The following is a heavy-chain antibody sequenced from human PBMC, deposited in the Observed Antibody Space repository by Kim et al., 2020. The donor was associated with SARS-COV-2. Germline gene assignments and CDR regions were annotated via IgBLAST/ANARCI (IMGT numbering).Heavy chain of an antibody. CDR1: GFTFSSYS. V-gene: IGHV3-48*02. CDR3: ARDFVGYSSSYFDY. CDR2: ISSSSSTI. J-gene: IGHJ4*02. Sequence: GGSLRLSCAASGFTFSSYSMNWVRQAPGKGLEWVSYISSSSSTIYYADSVKVRFTISRDNAKNSLYLQMNSLRDEDTAVYYCARDFVGYSSSYFDYWGQGTLVTVSS. D-gene: IGHD6-13*01.